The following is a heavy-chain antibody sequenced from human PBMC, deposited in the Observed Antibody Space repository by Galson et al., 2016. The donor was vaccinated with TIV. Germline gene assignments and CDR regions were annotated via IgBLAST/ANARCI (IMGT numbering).Heavy chain of an antibody. D-gene: IGHD2-2*03. CDR2: IIPLLGIA. Sequence: SVKVSCKASGGTFSRHTVSWVRQAPGQGLEWVGRIIPLLGIAGFAQKFQGRVSITADTSTSTAYMELSSLSSEDTGVYYCARERGPGYCDSTSCYGYYGLDVWGQGTTVTVAS. V-gene: IGHV1-69*04. J-gene: IGHJ6*02. CDR1: GGTFSRHT. CDR3: ARERGPGYCDSTSCYGYYGLDV.